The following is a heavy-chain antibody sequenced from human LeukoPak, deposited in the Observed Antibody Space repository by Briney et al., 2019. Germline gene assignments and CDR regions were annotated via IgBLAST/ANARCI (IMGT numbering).Heavy chain of an antibody. J-gene: IGHJ3*02. D-gene: IGHD1-1*01. CDR3: ARDYVTGTTSDAFDI. CDR1: GFTFSSYS. Sequence: GALRLSCAASGFTFSSYSMNWVRQAPGKGLEWVSSISSSSSYIYYADSVKGRFTISRDNAKNSLYLQMNSLRAEDTAVYYCARDYVTGTTSDAFDIWGQGTMVTVSS. CDR2: ISSSSSYI. V-gene: IGHV3-21*04.